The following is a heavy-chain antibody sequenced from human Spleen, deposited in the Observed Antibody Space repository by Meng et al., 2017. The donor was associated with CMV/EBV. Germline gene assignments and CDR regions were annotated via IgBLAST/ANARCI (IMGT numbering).Heavy chain of an antibody. CDR1: GFPFSSYT. V-gene: IGHV3-21*01. J-gene: IGHJ4*02. CDR3: ARDGDSSSSTDFDY. CDR2: ISSSSSFI. D-gene: IGHD6-6*01. Sequence: GGSLRLSCAASGFPFSSYTMNWVRQAPGKGLEWVSSISSSSSFIYYADSVKGRFTISRDNAKNSLYLQMNSLRAEDTAMYYCARDGDSSSSTDFDYWGQGTLVTVSS.